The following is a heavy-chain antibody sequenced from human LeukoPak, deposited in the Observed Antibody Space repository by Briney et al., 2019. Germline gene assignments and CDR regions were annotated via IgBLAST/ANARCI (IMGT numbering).Heavy chain of an antibody. CDR2: ISSSGDRI. D-gene: IGHD5-18*01. Sequence: PGGFLRLSCAASGFTFSNYEINWVRQAPGKGLEWISYISSSGDRIYYADSVKGRFTISRDNAKNSLYMQMNRLRAEDTGVYYCARGYRYGYDYWGQGTLVTVSS. V-gene: IGHV3-48*03. CDR1: GFTFSNYE. J-gene: IGHJ4*02. CDR3: ARGYRYGYDY.